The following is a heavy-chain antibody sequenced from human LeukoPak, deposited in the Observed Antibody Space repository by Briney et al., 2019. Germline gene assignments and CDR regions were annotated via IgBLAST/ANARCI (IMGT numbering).Heavy chain of an antibody. Sequence: ASVKVSCKASGYTFTSYGISWVRQAPGQGLEWMGWISAYNGNTNYAQKLQGRVTMTTDTSTNTAYMELRSLRSDDTAVYYCARFEKQQPLGFYYYYGMDVWGKGTTVTVSS. CDR2: ISAYNGNT. V-gene: IGHV1-18*04. J-gene: IGHJ6*04. CDR1: GYTFTSYG. D-gene: IGHD6-13*01. CDR3: ARFEKQQPLGFYYYYGMDV.